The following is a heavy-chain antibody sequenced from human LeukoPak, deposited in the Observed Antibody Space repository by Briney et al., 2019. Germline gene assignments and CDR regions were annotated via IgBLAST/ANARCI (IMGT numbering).Heavy chain of an antibody. V-gene: IGHV3-53*01. J-gene: IGHJ6*02. CDR1: GFTVSSNY. D-gene: IGHD4-17*01. CDR2: IYSGGST. CDR3: AREQVHDYGVYRTYYYYYGMDV. Sequence: GGSLRLSCAASGFTVSSNYMSWVRQAPGKGLEWVSVIYSGGSTYYADSVKGRFTISRDNSKNTLYLQMNSLRAEDTAVYYCAREQVHDYGVYRTYYYYYGMDVWGQGTTVTVSS.